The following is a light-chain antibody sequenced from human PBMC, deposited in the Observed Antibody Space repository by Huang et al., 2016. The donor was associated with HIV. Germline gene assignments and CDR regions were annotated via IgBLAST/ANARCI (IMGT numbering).Light chain of an antibody. CDR1: QGLSNS. Sequence: DIQMTQSPSSLSASVGDTVTITCRASQGLSNSLAWYQQKPGKAPNLMVFDASKLQSGVPSRFSGSGSGTDYPLTISSLQPEDLASYYCQQYYSTRYTFGQGTKLEIK. CDR2: DAS. J-gene: IGKJ2*01. V-gene: IGKV1-NL1*01. CDR3: QQYYSTRYT.